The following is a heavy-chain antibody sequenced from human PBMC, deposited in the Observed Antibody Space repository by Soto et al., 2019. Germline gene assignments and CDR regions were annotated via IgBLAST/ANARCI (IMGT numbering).Heavy chain of an antibody. J-gene: IGHJ4*02. V-gene: IGHV3-33*01. D-gene: IGHD3-10*01. CDR2: IWYDGSNK. CDR1: GFTFSSYG. Sequence: QVQLVESGGGVVQPGRSLRLSCAASGFTFSSYGMHWVRQAPGKGLEWVAVIWYDGSNKYYADSVKGRFTISRDNSKNTLYLQMNSLRAEDTAVYYCARDRGSGSYNYFDYWSQGTLVTVSS. CDR3: ARDRGSGSYNYFDY.